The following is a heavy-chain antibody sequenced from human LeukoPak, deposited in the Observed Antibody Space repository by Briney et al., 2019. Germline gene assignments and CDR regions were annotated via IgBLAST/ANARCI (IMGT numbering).Heavy chain of an antibody. CDR2: INHSGST. CDR3: ARGQAPGY. V-gene: IGHV4-34*01. Sequence: SETLSLTCAVYGGSFSGYYWSWIRRPPGKGLEWIGEINHSGSTNYNPSLKSRVTISVDTSKNQFSLKLSSVTAADTAVYYCARGQAPGYWGQGTLVTVSS. J-gene: IGHJ4*02. CDR1: GGSFSGYY.